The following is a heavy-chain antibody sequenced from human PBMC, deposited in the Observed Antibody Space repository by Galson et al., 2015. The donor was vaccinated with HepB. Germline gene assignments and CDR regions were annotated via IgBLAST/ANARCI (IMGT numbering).Heavy chain of an antibody. Sequence: QSGAEVKKPGESPKISCKGSGYSFTSYWIGWVRQMPGKGLEWMGIIYPGDSDTRYSPSFQGQVTISADKSISTAYLQMDRLRPDDTAVYYCARQSEPGYSAHPLDYWGLGTLVTVSS. J-gene: IGHJ4*02. CDR3: ARQSEPGYSAHPLDY. V-gene: IGHV5-51*01. CDR1: GYSFTSYW. CDR2: IYPGDSDT. D-gene: IGHD4-11*01.